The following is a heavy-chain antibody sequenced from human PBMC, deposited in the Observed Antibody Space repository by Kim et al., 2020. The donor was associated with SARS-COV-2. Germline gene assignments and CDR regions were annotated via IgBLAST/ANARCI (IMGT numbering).Heavy chain of an antibody. CDR3: ARDRGYCSSTSCYSIFDY. V-gene: IGHV3-11*06. J-gene: IGHJ4*02. D-gene: IGHD2-2*01. Sequence: KGRSTISRDNAKNSLYLQMNSLRAEDTAVYYCARDRGYCSSTSCYSIFDYWGQGTLVTVSS.